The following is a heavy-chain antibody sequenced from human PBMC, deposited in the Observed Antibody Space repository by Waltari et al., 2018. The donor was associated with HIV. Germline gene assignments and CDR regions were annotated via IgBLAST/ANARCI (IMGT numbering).Heavy chain of an antibody. D-gene: IGHD6-6*01. Sequence: EVQLVESGGGLVQPGGSLRLSCAASGFTFSSYAMNWVRQAPGKGSEWVSYISSSSTTINYADSVKGRFTISRDNAKNLLYLQMSSLRAEDTAVYFCARERFGSSYFGYWGQGTLVTVSS. CDR1: GFTFSSYA. CDR3: ARERFGSSYFGY. CDR2: ISSSSTTI. J-gene: IGHJ4*02. V-gene: IGHV3-48*04.